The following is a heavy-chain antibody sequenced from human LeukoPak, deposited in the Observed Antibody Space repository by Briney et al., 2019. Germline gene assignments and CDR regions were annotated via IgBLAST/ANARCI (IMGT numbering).Heavy chain of an antibody. V-gene: IGHV1-69*04. CDR1: GGTFSSYT. Sequence: SVKVSCKASGGTFSSYTISWVRQAPGQGLEWMGRIIPFLGIANYAQKFQGRVTITADKSTSTAYMELSSLRSEDTAVYYCAREDEYCTNGVCYLPGSQWGQGTLVTVSS. CDR2: IIPFLGIA. J-gene: IGHJ4*02. D-gene: IGHD2-8*01. CDR3: AREDEYCTNGVCYLPGSQ.